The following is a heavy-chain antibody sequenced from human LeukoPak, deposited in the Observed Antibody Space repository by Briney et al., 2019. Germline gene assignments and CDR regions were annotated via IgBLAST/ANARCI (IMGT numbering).Heavy chain of an antibody. CDR1: GLTFSDYD. D-gene: IGHD3/OR15-3a*01. V-gene: IGHV3-23*01. Sequence: GGSLSLSCSASGLTFSDYDMNWVRQAPGKGLEWVSGLSGSGGSVWYADSVKGRFTIFRDNPKNTLYLQMNSLRAEDTAIYYCVKARGAGSHKDWYFDYWGQGTLVTVSS. CDR2: LSGSGGSV. J-gene: IGHJ4*02. CDR3: VKARGAGSHKDWYFDY.